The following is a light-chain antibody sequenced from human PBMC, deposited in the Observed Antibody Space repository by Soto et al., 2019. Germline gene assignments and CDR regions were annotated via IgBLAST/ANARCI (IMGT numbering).Light chain of an antibody. J-gene: IGKJ4*01. Sequence: EIGLTQSPATLPLSPGERATLSCRASQSVSSFLTWYQQKPGQAPRLLIYDASNRATGIPARFSGSGSGTDFTLTISSLEPEDFAVYYCQQRSNWPSLAFGGGTKVEIK. CDR2: DAS. CDR3: QQRSNWPSLA. V-gene: IGKV3-11*01. CDR1: QSVSSF.